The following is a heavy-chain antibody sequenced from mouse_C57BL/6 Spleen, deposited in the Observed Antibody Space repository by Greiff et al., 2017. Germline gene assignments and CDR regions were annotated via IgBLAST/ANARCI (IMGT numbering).Heavy chain of an antibody. CDR2: IDPNSGGT. Sequence: QVHVKQPGAELVKPGASVKLSCKASGYTFTSYWMHWVKQRPGRGLEWIGRIDPNSGGTKYNEKFKSKATLTVDKPSSTAYMQLSSLTSEDSAVYYCASPDGNYALAYWGQGTLGTVSA. CDR1: GYTFTSYW. V-gene: IGHV1-72*01. D-gene: IGHD2-1*01. J-gene: IGHJ3*01. CDR3: ASPDGNYALAY.